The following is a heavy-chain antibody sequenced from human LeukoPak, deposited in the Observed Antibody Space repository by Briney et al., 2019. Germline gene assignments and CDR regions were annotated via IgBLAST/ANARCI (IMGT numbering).Heavy chain of an antibody. CDR2: IYHSGST. D-gene: IGHD1-1*01. CDR3: ARILRTTRTPFDY. CDR1: GYSLSSGYY. J-gene: IGHJ4*02. V-gene: IGHV4-38-2*01. Sequence: SETLSLTCAVSGYSLSSGYYWGWIRQPPGKGLERIGSIYHSGSTYYNPSLKSRITISVDTSKNQFSLKLSSVTAADTAVYYCARILRTTRTPFDYWGQGTLVTVSS.